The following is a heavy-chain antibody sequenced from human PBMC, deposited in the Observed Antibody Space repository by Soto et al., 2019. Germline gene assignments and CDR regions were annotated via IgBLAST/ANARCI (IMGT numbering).Heavy chain of an antibody. Sequence: GGSLRLSCAASGFTFSSYWMHWVRQAPGRGLVWVSYISSSSSTIYYADSVKGRFTISRDNAKNSLYLQMNSLRDEDTAVYYCAREEITIFGPLPLDYWGQGTLVTVSS. V-gene: IGHV3-48*02. CDR2: ISSSSSTI. J-gene: IGHJ4*02. D-gene: IGHD3-3*01. CDR1: GFTFSSYW. CDR3: AREEITIFGPLPLDY.